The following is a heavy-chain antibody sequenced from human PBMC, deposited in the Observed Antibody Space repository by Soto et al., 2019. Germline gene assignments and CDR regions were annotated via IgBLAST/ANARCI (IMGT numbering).Heavy chain of an antibody. Sequence: GGSLRLSCAVSGFTFSNYWMHWVRQAPGKGLLYLSYINKDGSTTNYADSVKGRFTISRDNAKNSLYLQMNSLRAEDTAVYYCARGGDTAMVTDFDYWGQGTLVTVSS. CDR3: ARGGDTAMVTDFDY. D-gene: IGHD5-18*01. CDR2: INKDGSTT. CDR1: GFTFSNYW. J-gene: IGHJ4*02. V-gene: IGHV3-74*01.